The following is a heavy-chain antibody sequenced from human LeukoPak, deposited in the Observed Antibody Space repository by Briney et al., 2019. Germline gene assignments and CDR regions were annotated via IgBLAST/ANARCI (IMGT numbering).Heavy chain of an antibody. D-gene: IGHD4-11*01. CDR1: GYRFTDYY. CDR2: INPNDGTT. V-gene: IGHV1-2*02. J-gene: IGHJ4*02. Sequence: ASVKVSCKASGYRFTDYYVHWVRQASGQGLEWMAWINPNDGTTNYLQRFQGRVTMTTDTSISTTYMELSNLRSDDTAVYYCARTGDYYNYYFDYWRQGTPVTVSS. CDR3: ARTGDYYNYYFDY.